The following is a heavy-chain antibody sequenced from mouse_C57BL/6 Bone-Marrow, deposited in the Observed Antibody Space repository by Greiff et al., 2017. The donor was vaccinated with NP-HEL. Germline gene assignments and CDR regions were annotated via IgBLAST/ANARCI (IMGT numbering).Heavy chain of an antibody. D-gene: IGHD4-1*01. CDR1: GFSFNTYA. CDR3: VRPNWGYAMDY. Sequence: DAGGGLVQPKGSLKLSCAASGFSFNTYAMNWVRQAPGKGLEWVARIRSKSNNYATYYADSVKDRFTISRDDSESMLYLQMNNLKTEDTAMYYCVRPNWGYAMDYWGQGTSVTVSS. J-gene: IGHJ4*01. CDR2: IRSKSNNYAT. V-gene: IGHV10-1*01.